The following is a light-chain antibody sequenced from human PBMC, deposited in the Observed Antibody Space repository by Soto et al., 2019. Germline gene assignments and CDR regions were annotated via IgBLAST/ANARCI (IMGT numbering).Light chain of an antibody. CDR3: QQYYSSPLT. CDR1: QSVSSN. J-gene: IGKJ5*01. Sequence: EMVMTQSPATLSVSPGERATLSYWASQSVSSNLAWCQHKPGQAPRLLIYGASTRATGIPAGFSGSGSGTDFTLTINSLQPEDVAIYYCQQYYSSPLTFGQGHDWR. V-gene: IGKV3-15*01. CDR2: GAS.